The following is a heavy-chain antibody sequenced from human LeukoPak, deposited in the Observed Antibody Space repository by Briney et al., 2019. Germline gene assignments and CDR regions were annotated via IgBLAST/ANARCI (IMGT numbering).Heavy chain of an antibody. CDR1: GGSISSYY. V-gene: IGHV4-59*01. CDR3: ARGRYVDTADDY. D-gene: IGHD5-18*01. Sequence: SETLSLTCTVSGGSISSYYWSWIRQPPGKGLEWIGYIYYSGSANYNPSLKSRVTISVDTSKNQFSLKLSSVTAADTAVYSCARGRYVDTADDYWGQGTLVTVSS. CDR2: IYYSGSA. J-gene: IGHJ4*02.